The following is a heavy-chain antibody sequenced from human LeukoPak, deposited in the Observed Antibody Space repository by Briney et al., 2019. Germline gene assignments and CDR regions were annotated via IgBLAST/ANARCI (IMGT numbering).Heavy chain of an antibody. CDR3: AKDRGSYHFDY. CDR1: GFTFSSYA. J-gene: IGHJ4*02. CDR2: ISYDGSNK. Sequence: PGGSLRLSCAASGFTFSSYAMHWVRQAPGKGLEWVAVISYDGSNKHYADSVKGRFTISRDNSKNTLYLQMNSLRAEDTAVYYCAKDRGSYHFDYWGQGTLVTVSS. V-gene: IGHV3-30-3*01. D-gene: IGHD1-26*01.